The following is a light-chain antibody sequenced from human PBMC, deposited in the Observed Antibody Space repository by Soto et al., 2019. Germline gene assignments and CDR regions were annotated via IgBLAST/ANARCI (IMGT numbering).Light chain of an antibody. CDR2: SAS. CDR1: QGIRND. CDR3: LQDHTSPLT. Sequence: IQMTQSPSSLSASIGDGVTITCRASQGIRNDLGWYQQKPGKAPKLLIYSASSLQSGVPSRFSGSGSGTDFTLTISSLQPEDFATYFCLQDHTSPLTFGQGTKVDIK. V-gene: IGKV1-6*01. J-gene: IGKJ1*01.